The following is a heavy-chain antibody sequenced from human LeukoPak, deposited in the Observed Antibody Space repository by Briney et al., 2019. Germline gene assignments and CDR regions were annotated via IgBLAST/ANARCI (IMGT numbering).Heavy chain of an antibody. V-gene: IGHV3-23*01. CDR3: AKDGSWGDYYFYFYIDV. D-gene: IGHD3-16*01. CDR2: ISASGHYT. J-gene: IGHJ6*03. CDR1: GSTFSNSA. Sequence: PGGSLRLSCEASGSTFSNSAMSWVRQAPGKGLEWVSGISASGHYTYNADSAKGRFTISRDNSKNTLYLQMNSLRAEDTALYYCAKDGSWGDYYFYFYIDVWGKGTTVTVSS.